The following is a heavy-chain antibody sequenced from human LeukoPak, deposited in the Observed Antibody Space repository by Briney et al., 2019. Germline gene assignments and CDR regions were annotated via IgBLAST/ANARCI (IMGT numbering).Heavy chain of an antibody. Sequence: ASVKVSCKASRYTFTSYGISWVRQAPGKGLEWMGWISAYNSNTNYAQKLQGRVTMTTDTSTSTAYMELRSLRSDDTAVYYCARRVPAAIYYFDYWGQGTLVTVSS. V-gene: IGHV1-18*01. CDR3: ARRVPAAIYYFDY. D-gene: IGHD2-2*01. CDR1: RYTFTSYG. CDR2: ISAYNSNT. J-gene: IGHJ4*02.